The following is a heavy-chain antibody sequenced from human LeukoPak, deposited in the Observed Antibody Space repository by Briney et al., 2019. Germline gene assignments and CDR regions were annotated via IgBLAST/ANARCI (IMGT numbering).Heavy chain of an antibody. D-gene: IGHD5-18*01. Sequence: KPSETLSLTCTVSGGSISSYYWSWIRQPPGKGLDWIGYIYYSGSTNYNPSLKSRVTISVDTSKNQFSLKLSSVTAADTAVYYCARVRYSYGQYLDYWGQGTLVTVSS. CDR2: IYYSGST. CDR1: GGSISSYY. J-gene: IGHJ4*02. V-gene: IGHV4-59*01. CDR3: ARVRYSYGQYLDY.